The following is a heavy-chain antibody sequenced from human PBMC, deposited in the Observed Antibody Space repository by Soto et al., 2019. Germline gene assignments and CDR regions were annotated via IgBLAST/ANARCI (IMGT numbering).Heavy chain of an antibody. Sequence: GGSLRLSCAASGFTFSTYSINWVRQAPWKGLEWVSSISRSSIYIYYADSVKGRFTISRDNAKNSLFLQMDSLRAEDTAVYYCARDRGDSGTYSGFDYCGQGTLVTVCS. V-gene: IGHV3-21*01. CDR3: ARDRGDSGTYSGFDY. D-gene: IGHD1-26*01. CDR2: ISRSSIYI. CDR1: GFTFSTYS. J-gene: IGHJ4*02.